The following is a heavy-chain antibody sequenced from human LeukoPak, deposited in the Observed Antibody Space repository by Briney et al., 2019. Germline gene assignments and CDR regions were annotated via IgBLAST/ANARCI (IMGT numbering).Heavy chain of an antibody. CDR1: GYTFNDCY. D-gene: IGHD3-16*01. CDR3: ARDWVSTAVDY. CDR2: INLDTGGT. Sequence: ASVKVSCKTSGYTFNDCYMHWVRQAPGQGLEWMGRINLDTGGTMYVQNFQGRVTMTRDTSISTAYMELSSLRSNDTAVYYCARDWVSTAVDYWGQGTLITVSS. V-gene: IGHV1-2*06. J-gene: IGHJ4*02.